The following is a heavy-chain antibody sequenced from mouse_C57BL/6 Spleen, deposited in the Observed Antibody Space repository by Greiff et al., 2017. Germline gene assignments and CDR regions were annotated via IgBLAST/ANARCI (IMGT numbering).Heavy chain of an antibody. Sequence: VKLMESGAELVRPGASVTLSCKASGYTFTDYEMHWVKQTPVHGLEWIGAIDPETGGTAYTQKFKGKAILTADTSSSTAYMGLRSLTSEDSAVYYCTKGDGNPFDYWGQGTTLTVSS. CDR3: TKGDGNPFDY. J-gene: IGHJ2*01. V-gene: IGHV1-15*01. CDR2: IDPETGGT. D-gene: IGHD2-1*01. CDR1: GYTFTDYE.